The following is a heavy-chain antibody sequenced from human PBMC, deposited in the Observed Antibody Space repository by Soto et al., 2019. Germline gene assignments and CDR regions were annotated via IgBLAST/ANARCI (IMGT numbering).Heavy chain of an antibody. CDR1: GGSISSSSYY. Sequence: QLQLQESGPGLVKPSETLSLTCTVSGGSISSSSYYWGWIRQPPGKGLEWIGSIYYSGSTYYNPSLKSRVTISVDTSKNQFSLKLSSVTAADTAVYYCALYSSSWYFWFDPWGQGTLVTVSS. CDR3: ALYSSSWYFWFDP. D-gene: IGHD6-13*01. J-gene: IGHJ5*02. CDR2: IYYSGST. V-gene: IGHV4-39*01.